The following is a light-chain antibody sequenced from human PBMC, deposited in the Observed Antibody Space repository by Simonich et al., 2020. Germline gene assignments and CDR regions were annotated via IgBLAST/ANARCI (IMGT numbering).Light chain of an antibody. V-gene: IGKV1-17*03. CDR1: QGISNY. CDR2: AAS. CDR3: LQHNSYSWT. Sequence: DIQMPQSPSAMSASVGDRFTITCRASQGISNYLAWFQQKPGKAPKRLIYAASSLQSGVPSRFSGRGPGTEFTLTISSLQPEDFATYYCLQHNSYSWTFGQGTKVEIK. J-gene: IGKJ1*01.